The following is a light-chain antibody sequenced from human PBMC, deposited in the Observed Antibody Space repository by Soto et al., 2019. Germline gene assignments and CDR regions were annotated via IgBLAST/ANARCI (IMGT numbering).Light chain of an antibody. CDR1: QSVRNNY. V-gene: IGKV3-20*01. Sequence: MVLTQSPDTLSLSPGERVTLSCRAIQSVRNNYLAWYQQKPGQAPRLLIYETYRRATGIPDRFSGSGSGIDFTLTISRMEPEDFAVYLCQQYGGSSRTFGLGTKV. CDR2: ETY. J-gene: IGKJ1*01. CDR3: QQYGGSSRT.